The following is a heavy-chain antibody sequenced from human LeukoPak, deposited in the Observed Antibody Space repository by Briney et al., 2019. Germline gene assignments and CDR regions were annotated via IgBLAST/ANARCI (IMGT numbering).Heavy chain of an antibody. D-gene: IGHD3-22*01. J-gene: IGHJ4*02. CDR1: GFTFNTYG. CDR3: ENTAYSDGSGQSPY. CDR2: ITDSGGRT. Sequence: PGGSLRLSCVASGFTFNTYGMSWVRQAPGKGLEWVSTITDSGGRTYYADSVKGRFTISRDNSKNTLFLQMNSLRAEDTAIYFCENTAYSDGSGQSPYWGQGTLVMVSS. V-gene: IGHV3-23*01.